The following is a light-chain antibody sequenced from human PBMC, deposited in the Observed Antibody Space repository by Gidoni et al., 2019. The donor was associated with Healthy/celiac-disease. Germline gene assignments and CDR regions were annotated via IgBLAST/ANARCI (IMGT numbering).Light chain of an antibody. V-gene: IGKV1-5*01. CDR2: DAS. CDR3: QQYNSYST. CDR1: QSISSW. Sequence: DIQMTRSPSTLSAYVGDRVTITCRASQSISSWVAWYQQKPGKAPKLLIYDASSLESGVPSRFSGSGSGTEFTLTISSLQPDDFATYYCQQYNSYSTFXPXTKVDIK. J-gene: IGKJ3*01.